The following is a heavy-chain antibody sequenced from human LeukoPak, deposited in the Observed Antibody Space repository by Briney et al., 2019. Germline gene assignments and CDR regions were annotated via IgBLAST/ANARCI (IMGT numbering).Heavy chain of an antibody. D-gene: IGHD3-10*01. CDR3: ARVRSSGSYYNPHSLDY. CDR1: GFTFSSYW. V-gene: IGHV3-74*01. Sequence: GGSLRLSCAASGFTFSSYWMHWVRQAPGKGLVWVSRINSDGSSTSYADSVKGRFAISRDNAKNTLYLQMNSLRAEDTAVYYCARVRSSGSYYNPHSLDYWGQGTLVTVSS. CDR2: INSDGSST. J-gene: IGHJ4*02.